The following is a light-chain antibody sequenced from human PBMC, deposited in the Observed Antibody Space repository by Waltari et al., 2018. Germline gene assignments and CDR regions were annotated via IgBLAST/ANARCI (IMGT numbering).Light chain of an antibody. CDR1: SGHSTNV. V-gene: IGLV4-69*01. J-gene: IGLJ3*02. CDR2: VNRDGSP. Sequence: QLVLTQSPSASASLGASVKLTCTLSSGHSTNVIAWLQKRPEEGPRYLRKVNRDGSPNKGDEIPVRFSGSSSGAERYLTSSSLQSEDEADYYCQTGGHGTWVFGGGTKLTVL. CDR3: QTGGHGTWV.